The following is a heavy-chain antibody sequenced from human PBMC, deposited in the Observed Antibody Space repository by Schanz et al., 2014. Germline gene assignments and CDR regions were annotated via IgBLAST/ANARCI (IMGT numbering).Heavy chain of an antibody. CDR3: ARGGYSSGWYDRDIAHFDY. CDR1: GYTFTSYD. CDR2: INGYNGHT. D-gene: IGHD6-19*01. V-gene: IGHV1-18*01. J-gene: IGHJ4*02. Sequence: VQLVQSGAEVKRPGASVRVSCKASGYTFTSYDFNWVRQAPGQGLEWMGWINGYNGHTLYAQKFQGRVTMTTDTSTSTSYMELTSLRSDDTAVYYCARGGYSSGWYDRDIAHFDYWGQGTLVTVSS.